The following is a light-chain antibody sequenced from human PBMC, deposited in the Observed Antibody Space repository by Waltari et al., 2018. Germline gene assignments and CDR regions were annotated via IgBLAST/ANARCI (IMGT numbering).Light chain of an antibody. J-gene: IGLJ2*01. CDR1: ALPKQS. CDR2: KDS. CDR3: QSADSSGTCVL. Sequence: SYALTQPPSVSVSPGQTARITCSGNALPKQSPYWYLQKAGQAPMLVIYKDSERPSGIPERFSGSSSGTTVTLTISGVQAEDEADYYCQSADSSGTCVLFGGGTKLTVL. V-gene: IGLV3-25*03.